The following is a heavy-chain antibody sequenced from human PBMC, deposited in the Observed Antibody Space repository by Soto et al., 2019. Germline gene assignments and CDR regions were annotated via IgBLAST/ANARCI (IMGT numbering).Heavy chain of an antibody. V-gene: IGHV3-15*01. CDR3: TTDLITMVRDTYYYYGMDV. J-gene: IGHJ6*02. CDR2: IKYDGSDR. Sequence: GGSLRLSCAASGFTFSRSWMTWVRQAPGKGLEWVAKIKYDGSDRYYAAPVKGRFTISRDDSKNTLYLQMNSLKTEDTAVYYCTTDLITMVRDTYYYYGMDVWGQGTTVTVSS. CDR1: GFTFSRSW. D-gene: IGHD3-10*01.